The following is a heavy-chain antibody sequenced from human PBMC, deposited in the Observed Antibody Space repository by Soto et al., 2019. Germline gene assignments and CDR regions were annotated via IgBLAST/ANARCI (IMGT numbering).Heavy chain of an antibody. CDR2: IYHSGST. CDR1: GGSISSGGYS. V-gene: IGHV4-30-2*01. D-gene: IGHD3-10*01. Sequence: SETLSLTCAVSGGSISSGGYSWSWILHPPGKGLEWIGYIYHSGSTYYNPSLKSRVTISVDRSKNQFSLKLSSVTAADTAVYYCARTYYRSGYWSERLGQETMVNISA. J-gene: IGHJ5*02. CDR3: ARTYYRSGYWSER.